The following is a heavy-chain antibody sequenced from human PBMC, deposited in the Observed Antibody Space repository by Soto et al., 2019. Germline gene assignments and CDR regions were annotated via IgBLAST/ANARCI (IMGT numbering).Heavy chain of an antibody. Sequence: ASVKVSCKASGYTFTSYAMHWVRQAPGQRLEWMGWINAGNGNTKYSQKFQGRVTITRDTSASTAYMELSSLRSEDTAVYYCARTLVVVAATNDGLLDYWGQGTLVTVSS. CDR3: ARTLVVVAATNDGLLDY. D-gene: IGHD2-15*01. J-gene: IGHJ4*02. CDR2: INAGNGNT. CDR1: GYTFTSYA. V-gene: IGHV1-3*01.